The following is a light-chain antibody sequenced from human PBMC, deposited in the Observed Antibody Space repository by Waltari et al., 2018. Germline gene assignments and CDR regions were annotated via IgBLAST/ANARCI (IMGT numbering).Light chain of an antibody. Sequence: SSEVTPDPAVSVALGQTVRITCPGGRLRGSYASWFQQKAGQTPVLVIYGKNSRPSGIPDRFSSSNSGNTASLTITGTQAEDEADYYCSSRDGSGNHVVFGGGTRLTVL. CDR3: SSRDGSGNHVV. V-gene: IGLV3-19*01. CDR1: RLRGSY. J-gene: IGLJ2*01. CDR2: GKN.